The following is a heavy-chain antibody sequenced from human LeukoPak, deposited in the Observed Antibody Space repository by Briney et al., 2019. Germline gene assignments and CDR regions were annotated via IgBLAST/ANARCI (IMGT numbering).Heavy chain of an antibody. V-gene: IGHV4-4*07. CDR2: IYTSGST. CDR3: AGEIAVADHFDY. D-gene: IGHD6-19*01. CDR1: GGSISSYY. J-gene: IGHJ4*02. Sequence: SETLSLTCTVSGGSISSYYWSWIRQPARKGLEWIGRIYTSGSTNYNPSLKSRVTMSVDTSKNQFSLKLSSATAADTAVYYCAGEIAVADHFDYWGQGTLVTVSS.